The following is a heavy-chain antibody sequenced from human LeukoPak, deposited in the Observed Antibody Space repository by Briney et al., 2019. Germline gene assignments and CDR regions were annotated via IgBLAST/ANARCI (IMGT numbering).Heavy chain of an antibody. Sequence: GGYLRLSCAASGFTLSSYAMSWVRQAPGKGLEWVSAISVSGNTYHADSVKGRFTISRDSSKNTLYLQMNRLRAEDAAVYYCAKAPVTTCSGAYCYPFDYWGQGTLVTVSS. J-gene: IGHJ4*02. CDR2: ISVSGNT. CDR1: GFTLSSYA. CDR3: AKAPVTTCSGAYCYPFDY. V-gene: IGHV3-23*01. D-gene: IGHD2-21*01.